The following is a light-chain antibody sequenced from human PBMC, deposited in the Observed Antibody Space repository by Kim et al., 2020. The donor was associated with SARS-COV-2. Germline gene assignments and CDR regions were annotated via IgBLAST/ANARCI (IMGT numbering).Light chain of an antibody. CDR1: QVGYKN. Sequence: VAPGQTATITCSGGQVGYKNACWYRQKPGRSPVLSIYQDSKRPSGFPERFAASNSGNTAILTISGTQPMDEADYYCHAWDSSIWVFGGGT. V-gene: IGLV3-1*01. J-gene: IGLJ3*02. CDR2: QDS. CDR3: HAWDSSIWV.